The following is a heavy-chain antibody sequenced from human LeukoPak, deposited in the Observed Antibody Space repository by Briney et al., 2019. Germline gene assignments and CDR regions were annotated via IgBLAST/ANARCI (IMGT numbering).Heavy chain of an antibody. CDR3: ARGDEGYFDY. Sequence: SETLSLTCTVSGGSISSYYWSWIRQPPGKGLEWIGYIYYSGSTNYNPSLKSRVTISVDTSKNQFSLKLSSVTAADTAVYYCARGDEGYFDYWGQGTLVTVSS. CDR1: GGSISSYY. V-gene: IGHV4-59*01. J-gene: IGHJ4*02. CDR2: IYYSGST. D-gene: IGHD5-24*01.